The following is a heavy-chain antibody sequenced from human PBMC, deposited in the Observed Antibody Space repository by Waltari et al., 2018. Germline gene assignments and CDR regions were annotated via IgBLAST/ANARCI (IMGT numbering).Heavy chain of an antibody. CDR3: ARIRGIVGAFYYYYYYMDV. Sequence: QVTLKESGPVLVKPTETLTLTCSVSGFSLSNARMGVSWIRQPPGKALEWLAHIFSNDEKSYSTSLQSRLTISKDTSKSQVVLTMTNMDPVDTATYYCARIRGIVGAFYYYYYYMDVWGKGTTVTVSS. V-gene: IGHV2-26*01. CDR2: IFSNDEK. CDR1: GFSLSNARMG. J-gene: IGHJ6*03. D-gene: IGHD1-26*01.